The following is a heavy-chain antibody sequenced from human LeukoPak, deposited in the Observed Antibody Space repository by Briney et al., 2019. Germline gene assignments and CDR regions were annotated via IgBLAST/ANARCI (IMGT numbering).Heavy chain of an antibody. V-gene: IGHV1-46*01. Sequence: ASVKVSCKASGYTFTGYYMHWVRQAPGQGLEWMGIINPSGGSTSYAQKFQGRVTMTRDTSTSTVYMELSSLRSEDTAVYYCARAPGPPYSSGGFNYWGQGTLVTVSS. D-gene: IGHD6-25*01. CDR2: INPSGGST. CDR3: ARAPGPPYSSGGFNY. J-gene: IGHJ4*02. CDR1: GYTFTGYY.